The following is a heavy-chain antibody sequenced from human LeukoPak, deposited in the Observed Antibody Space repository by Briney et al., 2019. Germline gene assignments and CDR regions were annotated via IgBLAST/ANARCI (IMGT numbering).Heavy chain of an antibody. CDR2: IYYSGST. CDR3: ARARVGATTRRYYYFDY. J-gene: IGHJ4*02. Sequence: SETLSLTCTVSGGSISSYYWSWIRQPPGKGLEWIGYIYYSGSTNYNPSLKSRVTISVDTSKNQFSLKLSSVTAADTAVYYCARARVGATTRRYYYFDYWGQGTLVTVSS. V-gene: IGHV4-59*01. D-gene: IGHD1-26*01. CDR1: GGSISSYY.